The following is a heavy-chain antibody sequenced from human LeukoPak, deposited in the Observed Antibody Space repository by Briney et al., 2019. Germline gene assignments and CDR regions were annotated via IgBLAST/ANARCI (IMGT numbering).Heavy chain of an antibody. D-gene: IGHD1-26*01. CDR1: RFTFSSYG. J-gene: IGHJ4*02. V-gene: IGHV3-33*01. Sequence: PGGSLRLSCAASRFTFSSYGMRWVRQAPGKGLEWVAVIWYDGSNKYYADSVKGRFTISRDNSKNTLYLQMNSLRAEDTAVCYCVRGGRRWEVLSCDYWGQGTLVTVSS. CDR2: IWYDGSNK. CDR3: VRGGRRWEVLSCDY.